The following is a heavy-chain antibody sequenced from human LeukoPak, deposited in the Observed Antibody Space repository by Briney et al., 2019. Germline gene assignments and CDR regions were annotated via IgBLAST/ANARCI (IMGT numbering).Heavy chain of an antibody. Sequence: GESLKISCKGSGYSFTSYWIGWVRQMPGKGLEWMGIIYPGDSDTRYSPSFQGQVTISADKSISTAYLQWSSLKASDTAMYYCARRHYYDSSGCYYFDYWGQGTLVTVSS. V-gene: IGHV5-51*01. J-gene: IGHJ4*02. CDR2: IYPGDSDT. CDR3: ARRHYYDSSGCYYFDY. D-gene: IGHD3-22*01. CDR1: GYSFTSYW.